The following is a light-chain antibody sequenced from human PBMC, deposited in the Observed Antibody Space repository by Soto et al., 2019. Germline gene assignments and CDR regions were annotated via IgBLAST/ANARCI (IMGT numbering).Light chain of an antibody. CDR3: QQYHTSLIT. J-gene: IGKJ5*01. CDR2: DAS. V-gene: IGKV1-5*01. Sequence: DIQMTQSTSTLSASVGDRVTITCRASQTISSWLAWYQQKPGKAPNLLIYDASTLERGVPSRFSGTGSGTEFTLTIDRLQPDDFATYYCQQYHTSLITFGQGTRLEIK. CDR1: QTISSW.